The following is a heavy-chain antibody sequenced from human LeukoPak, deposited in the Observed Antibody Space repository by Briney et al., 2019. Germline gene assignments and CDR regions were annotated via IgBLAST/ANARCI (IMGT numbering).Heavy chain of an antibody. CDR1: GYTFTGYY. V-gene: IGHV1-2*02. D-gene: IGHD3-22*01. J-gene: IGHJ4*02. CDR2: INPNSGGT. Sequence: GASVKVSCKASGYTFTGYYMHWVRQAPGQGLEWMGWINPNSGGTNYAQKFQGRVTMTRDTSISTAYMELSRLRSDDTAVYYCARVEYYYDSSGYKQLPYFDYWGQGTLVTVSS. CDR3: ARVEYYYDSSGYKQLPYFDY.